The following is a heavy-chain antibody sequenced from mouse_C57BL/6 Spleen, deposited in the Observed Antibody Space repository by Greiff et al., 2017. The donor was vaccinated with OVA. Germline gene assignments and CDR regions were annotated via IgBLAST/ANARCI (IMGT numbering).Heavy chain of an antibody. Sequence: VQLQQPGAELVKPGASVKLSCKASGYTFTSYWMQWVKQRPGQGLEWIGEIDPSDSYTNYNQKFKGKATLTVDTSSSTAYMQLSSLTSEDSAVYYCARASSGYVRWFAYWGQGTLVTVSA. CDR3: ARASSGYVRWFAY. V-gene: IGHV1-50*01. CDR2: IDPSDSYT. J-gene: IGHJ3*01. CDR1: GYTFTSYW. D-gene: IGHD3-2*02.